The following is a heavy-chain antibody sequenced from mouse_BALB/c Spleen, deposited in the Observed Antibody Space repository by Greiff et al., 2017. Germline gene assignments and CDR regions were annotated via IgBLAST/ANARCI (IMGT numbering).Heavy chain of an antibody. CDR3: TRNYYGSSYYYAMDY. D-gene: IGHD1-1*01. CDR2: IRLKSNNYAT. Sequence: EVKLMESGGGLVQPGGSMKLSCVASGFTFSNYWMNWVRQSPEKGLEWVAEIRLKSNNYATHYAESVKGRFTISRDDSKSSVYLQMNNLRAEDTGIYYCTRNYYGSSYYYAMDYWGQGTSVTVSS. J-gene: IGHJ4*01. V-gene: IGHV6-6*02. CDR1: GFTFSNYW.